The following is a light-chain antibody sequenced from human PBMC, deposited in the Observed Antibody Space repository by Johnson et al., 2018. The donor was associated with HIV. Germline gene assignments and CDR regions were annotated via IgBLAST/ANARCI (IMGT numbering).Light chain of an antibody. Sequence: QSVLTQPPSVSAAPGQKVTISCSGSSSNIGNNYVSWYQQLPGTAPKLLIYDNNKRPSGIPDRFSGSKSGTSATLGLTGLTTGDEADYYCGTWDSSLSAAFYVFGTGTMVTVL. CDR2: DNN. V-gene: IGLV1-51*01. J-gene: IGLJ1*01. CDR1: SSNIGNNY. CDR3: GTWDSSLSAAFYV.